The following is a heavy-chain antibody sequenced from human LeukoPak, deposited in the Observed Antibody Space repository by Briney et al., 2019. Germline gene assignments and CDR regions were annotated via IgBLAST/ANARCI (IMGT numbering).Heavy chain of an antibody. J-gene: IGHJ4*02. Sequence: ASVKVSCKASGYTFTGYYMHWVRQAPGQGLEWMGWINPNSGGTNYAQKFQGRVTMTRDTSISAAYMELSRLRSDDTAVYYCARVSGYSGYDWDYWGQGTLVTVSS. CDR2: INPNSGGT. D-gene: IGHD5-12*01. CDR3: ARVSGYSGYDWDY. CDR1: GYTFTGYY. V-gene: IGHV1-2*02.